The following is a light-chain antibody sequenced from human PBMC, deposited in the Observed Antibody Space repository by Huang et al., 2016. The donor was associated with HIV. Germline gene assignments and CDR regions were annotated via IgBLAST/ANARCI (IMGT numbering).Light chain of an antibody. Sequence: EVVLTQSPGTLSLSPGERVTLSCRASQTISSNYFAWYQQKPGQAPRLLIYGTSNRATGLPERFSGSGSGTDCTLTISRLEPEDFAVYYCQQYGNSPPYTFGQGTTLDIK. CDR2: GTS. CDR3: QQYGNSPPYT. CDR1: QTISSNY. J-gene: IGKJ2*01. V-gene: IGKV3-20*01.